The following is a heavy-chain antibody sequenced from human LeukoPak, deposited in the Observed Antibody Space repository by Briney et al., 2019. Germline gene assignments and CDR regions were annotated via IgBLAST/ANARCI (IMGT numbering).Heavy chain of an antibody. Sequence: ASVKVSCKASGYTFTSYGISWVRQAPGQGLEWMGWISAYNGNTNYAQKLQGRVTMTTDTSTSTAYMELRSLRSDDTAVYYCASPPPPLLGDNLPFNYGGQEPLVTVPS. CDR2: ISAYNGNT. CDR1: GYTFTSYG. V-gene: IGHV1-18*01. CDR3: ASPPPPLLGDNLPFNY. D-gene: IGHD4-17*01. J-gene: IGHJ4*02.